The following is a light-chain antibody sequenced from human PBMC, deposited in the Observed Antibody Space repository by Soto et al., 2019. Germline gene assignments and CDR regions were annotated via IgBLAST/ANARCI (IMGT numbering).Light chain of an antibody. CDR1: NSDIGRYKF. CDR2: EGT. CDR3: SSSTNTNSLVI. J-gene: IGLJ2*01. Sequence: QSALTQPASVSGSPGQSITISCTGTNSDIGRYKFVSWFQQHPGKAPKLMIFEGTNRPSVVSNRFSGSKSGNTASLTISGLQAEDEAIYFCSSSTNTNSLVIFGGGTKLTVL. V-gene: IGLV2-14*01.